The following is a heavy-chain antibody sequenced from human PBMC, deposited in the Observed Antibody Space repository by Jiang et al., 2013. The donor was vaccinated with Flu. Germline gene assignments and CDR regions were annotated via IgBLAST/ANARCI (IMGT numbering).Heavy chain of an antibody. V-gene: IGHV3-9*01. CDR1: GFTFDDDA. CDR2: ISWNRGSI. Sequence: VQLLESGGGLVQPGRSLRLSCAASGFTFDDDAMHWVRQAPGKGLEWVSGISWNRGSIGYADSVKGRFTISRDNAKNSLYLQMNSLRAEDTALYYCASMSGMYCSGDCLPGYFQHWGQGTLVTVSS. D-gene: IGHD2-21*02. CDR3: ASMSGMYCSGDCLPGYFQH. J-gene: IGHJ1*01.